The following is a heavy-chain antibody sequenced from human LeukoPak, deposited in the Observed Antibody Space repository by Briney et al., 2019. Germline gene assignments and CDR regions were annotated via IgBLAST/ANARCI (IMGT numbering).Heavy chain of an antibody. V-gene: IGHV4-28*05. J-gene: IGHJ4*02. Sequence: SETLSLTCGVSGYSISSGSWWGWIRQPPGKGLEWIGYIYYSGDIYYNPSLKSRVTMSVDTSKNQFSLKLSSVTAVDTAVYYCASVNVRGAPTRADYWGQGTLVTVSS. D-gene: IGHD3-10*02. CDR2: IYYSGDI. CDR3: ASVNVRGAPTRADY. CDR1: GYSISSGSW.